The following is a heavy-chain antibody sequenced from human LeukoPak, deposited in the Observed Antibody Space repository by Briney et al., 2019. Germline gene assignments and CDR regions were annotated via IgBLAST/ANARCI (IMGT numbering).Heavy chain of an antibody. CDR3: ANRWRASSYYFDY. Sequence: SETLSLSCTVSGAFISSYFWSWIRQPPGKGLEGIEYIYYSRSTNYNPSLKSRVTISVDTSKNQFSLKLSSVTAADTAVYYCANRWRASSYYFDYWGQGTLVTVSS. J-gene: IGHJ4*02. CDR2: IYYSRST. V-gene: IGHV4-59*01. CDR1: GAFISSYF. D-gene: IGHD3-16*01.